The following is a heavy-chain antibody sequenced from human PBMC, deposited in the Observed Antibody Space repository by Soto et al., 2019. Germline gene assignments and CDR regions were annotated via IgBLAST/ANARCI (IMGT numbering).Heavy chain of an antibody. J-gene: IGHJ5*02. V-gene: IGHV5-51*01. CDR1: GYTFTNHW. CDR2: IFPGDSDA. CDR3: ARSGGYSARNWFDP. Sequence: PGESLKISCQASGYTFTNHWIGWVRQXPGKGLEWMGIIFPGDSDAKYSPSFEGQVTITADKSITTAYLQWSSLKASDSGMYYCARSGGYSARNWFDPWGQGTLVTVS. D-gene: IGHD5-18*01.